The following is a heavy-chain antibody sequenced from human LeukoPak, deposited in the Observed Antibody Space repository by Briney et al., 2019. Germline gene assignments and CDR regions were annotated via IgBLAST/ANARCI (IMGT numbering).Heavy chain of an antibody. Sequence: GGSLRLSCAASGFTFSSYTMNWVREARGKGLEWVSYISSSSNTIYYADSVKGRFTISRDNAKNSLYLQMNSLRAEDTAVYYCARWALYYNYYMDVWGKGTTVTVSS. D-gene: IGHD3-10*01. CDR1: GFTFSSYT. V-gene: IGHV3-48*01. CDR3: ARWALYYNYYMDV. CDR2: ISSSSNTI. J-gene: IGHJ6*03.